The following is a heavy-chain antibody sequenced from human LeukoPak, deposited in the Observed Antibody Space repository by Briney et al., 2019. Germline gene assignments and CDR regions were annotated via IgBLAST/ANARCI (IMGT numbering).Heavy chain of an antibody. D-gene: IGHD1-26*01. CDR1: GFTFSSYA. Sequence: GGSLRLSCAASGFTFSSYAMHWVRQAPGKGLEWVAVISYDGSNKYYADSVKGRFTISRDNSKNTLYLQMNSLRAEDTAVYYCARGVGYYYYYYMDVWGKGTTVTVSS. V-gene: IGHV3-30*04. CDR2: ISYDGSNK. CDR3: ARGVGYYYYYYMDV. J-gene: IGHJ6*03.